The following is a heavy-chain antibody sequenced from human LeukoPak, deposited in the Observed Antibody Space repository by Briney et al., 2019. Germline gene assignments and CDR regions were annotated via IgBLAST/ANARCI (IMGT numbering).Heavy chain of an antibody. D-gene: IGHD2-2*01. CDR1: GFTFSSYA. J-gene: IGHJ4*02. CDR3: ARVEGYCSSTSCYEYFDY. CDR2: ISYDGSNK. V-gene: IGHV3-30*01. Sequence: GGSLRLSCAASGFTFSSYAMHWVRQAPGMGLEWVAVISYDGSNKYYADSVKGRFTISRDNSKNTLYLQMNSLRAEDTAVYYCARVEGYCSSTSCYEYFDYWGQGTLVTVSS.